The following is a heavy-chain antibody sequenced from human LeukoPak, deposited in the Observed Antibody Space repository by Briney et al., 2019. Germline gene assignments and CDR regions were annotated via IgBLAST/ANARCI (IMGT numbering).Heavy chain of an antibody. CDR3: ARVSNRYSSSPLCY. CDR1: GYTFTGYY. V-gene: IGHV1-2*04. CDR2: INPNSGGT. Sequence: ASVKVSCKACGYTFTGYYMHWVRQAPGQGLEWMGWINPNSGGTNYAQKFQGWVTMTRDTSISTAYMELSRLRSDDTAVYYCARVSNRYSSSPLCYWGQGTLVTVSS. J-gene: IGHJ4*02. D-gene: IGHD6-13*01.